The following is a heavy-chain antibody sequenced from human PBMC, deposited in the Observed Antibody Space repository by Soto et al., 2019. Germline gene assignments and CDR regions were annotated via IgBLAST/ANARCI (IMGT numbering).Heavy chain of an antibody. J-gene: IGHJ4*02. CDR1: GYTFAGYY. CDR2: INTNSGGT. V-gene: IGHV1-2*02. Sequence: ASVKVSCKASGYTFAGYYIHWVRQAPGQGLEWMGWINTNSGGTNYAQKFQGRVTMTRDTSISTAYMELSRLTSDDTAVYYCARTQTNDYWGQGTLVTVSS. CDR3: ARTQTNDY.